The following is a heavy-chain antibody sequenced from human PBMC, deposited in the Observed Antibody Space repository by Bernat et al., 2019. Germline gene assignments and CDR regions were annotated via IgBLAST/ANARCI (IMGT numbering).Heavy chain of an antibody. V-gene: IGHV3-15*01. J-gene: IGHJ4*02. CDR3: TTWASNSSGYILDYFDY. Sequence: EVQLVESGGGLVKPGGSLRLSCAASGFTFSNAWMSWVRQAPGKGLEWVGRIKSKTDGGTTDYAAPVKGRFTISRDDSKNTLYLQMNSLKTEDTAVYYCTTWASNSSGYILDYFDYWGQGTLVTVSS. CDR2: IKSKTDGGTT. D-gene: IGHD3-22*01. CDR1: GFTFSNAW.